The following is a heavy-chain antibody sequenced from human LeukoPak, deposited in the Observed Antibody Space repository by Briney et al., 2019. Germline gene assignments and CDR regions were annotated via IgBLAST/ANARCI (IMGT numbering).Heavy chain of an antibody. CDR1: GGSISSSSYY. D-gene: IGHD3-10*01. CDR3: ARGGVLWFGEPRGWFDP. Sequence: SETLSPTCTVSGGSISSSSYYWGWIRQPPGKGLEWIGSIYYSGSTYYNPSLKSRVTISVDTSKNQFSLKLSSVTAADTAVYYCARGGVLWFGEPRGWFDPWGQGTLVTVSS. J-gene: IGHJ5*02. V-gene: IGHV4-39*07. CDR2: IYYSGST.